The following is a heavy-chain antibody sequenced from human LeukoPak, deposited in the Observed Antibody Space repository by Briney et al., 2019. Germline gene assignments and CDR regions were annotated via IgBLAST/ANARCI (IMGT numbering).Heavy chain of an antibody. J-gene: IGHJ4*02. CDR2: ISSSSSTI. CDR3: ARDRAHCSGGSCYSCADY. V-gene: IGHV3-48*04. D-gene: IGHD2-15*01. CDR1: GFTFSSYS. Sequence: GGSLRLSCAASGFTFSSYSMNWVRQAPGKGLEWVSYISSSSSTIYYADSVKGRFTISRDNAKNSLYLQMNSLRAEDTAVYYCARDRAHCSGGSCYSCADYWGQGTLVTVSS.